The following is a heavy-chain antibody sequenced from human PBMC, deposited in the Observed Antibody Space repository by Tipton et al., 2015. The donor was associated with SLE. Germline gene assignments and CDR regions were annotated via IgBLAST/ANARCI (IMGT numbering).Heavy chain of an antibody. CDR3: VSPDSSGYYYTAN. Sequence: SLRLSCAASGFSFSNYGMHWVRQAAGKGLEWVSFIRYDGTTTYYADSVKGRFTISRDNSKNILSLQMNTLRPEDTAVYYCVSPDSSGYYYTANWGQGTEVTVSS. CDR2: IRYDGTTT. CDR1: GFSFSNYG. J-gene: IGHJ4*02. D-gene: IGHD3-22*01. V-gene: IGHV3-30*02.